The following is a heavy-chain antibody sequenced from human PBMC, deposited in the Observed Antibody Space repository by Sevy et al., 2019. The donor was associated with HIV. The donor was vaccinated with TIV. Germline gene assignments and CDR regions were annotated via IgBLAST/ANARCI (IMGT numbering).Heavy chain of an antibody. V-gene: IGHV3-33*01. CDR2: IWYDGSSK. D-gene: IGHD3-10*01. CDR3: ASGAYYYASRTENLDY. Sequence: GGSLRLSCAASGFTFSSYGMHWVRQAPGKGLEWVALIWYDGSSKYYADSVKGRFTNSRDKSKNTLYLQMNSLRAEDTAVYYCASGAYYYASRTENLDYWGQGTLVTVSS. CDR1: GFTFSSYG. J-gene: IGHJ4*02.